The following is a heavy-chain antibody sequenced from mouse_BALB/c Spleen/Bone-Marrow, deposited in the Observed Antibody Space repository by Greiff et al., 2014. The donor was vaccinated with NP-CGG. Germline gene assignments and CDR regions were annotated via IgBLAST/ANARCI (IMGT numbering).Heavy chain of an antibody. CDR2: IWAGGST. CDR1: GFSLTGYG. V-gene: IGHV2-9*02. D-gene: IGHD4-1*01. J-gene: IGHJ2*01. CDR3: ARERDLTLDY. Sequence: VQGVESGPGLVAPSQSLSITCTVSGFSLTGYGVHWVRQPPGKGLEWLGVIWAGGSTDYNSALMSRLSINKDNSKSQVFLKMNSPQTDDTAMYYCARERDLTLDYWGQGTTLTVSS.